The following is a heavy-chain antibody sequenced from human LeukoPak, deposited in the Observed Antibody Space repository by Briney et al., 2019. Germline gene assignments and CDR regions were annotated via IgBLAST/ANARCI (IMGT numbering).Heavy chain of an antibody. J-gene: IGHJ6*02. D-gene: IGHD3-10*02. Sequence: GGSLRLSCDASGFPFTAYAMAWVRQAPGQGLEWVSSIGSDNKPHYSESVKGRFAISRDNSKSMLFLQLNSLRAEDTALYYCARDLNYYVAMDVRGQGTTVTVSS. CDR2: IGSDNKP. CDR3: ARDLNYYVAMDV. CDR1: GFPFTAYA. V-gene: IGHV3-23*01.